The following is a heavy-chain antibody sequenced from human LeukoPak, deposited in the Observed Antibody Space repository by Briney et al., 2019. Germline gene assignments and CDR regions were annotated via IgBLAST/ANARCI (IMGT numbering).Heavy chain of an antibody. CDR3: ARGDYGDYLSYFEY. CDR1: GFTFSSYS. V-gene: IGHV3-48*01. Sequence: GGSLRLSCAASGFTFSSYSMNWVRQAPGKGLERVSYISSSRRAIYYTDSVKGRFTVSRDNAKNSLYLQMNSLRAEDTAVYYCARGDYGDYLSYFEYWGQGTLVTVSS. CDR2: ISSSRRAI. D-gene: IGHD4-17*01. J-gene: IGHJ4*02.